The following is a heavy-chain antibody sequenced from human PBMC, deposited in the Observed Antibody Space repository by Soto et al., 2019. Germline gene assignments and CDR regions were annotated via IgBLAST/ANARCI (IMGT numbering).Heavy chain of an antibody. D-gene: IGHD4-17*01. V-gene: IGHV3-30-3*01. Sequence: GSLRLSCAASGFTFSRYAMHWVRQAPGKGLEWVAVISYDGSNKYYADSVKGRFTISRDSSKNTLYVQMNSLRAEDTAVYYCARADYGGDYFDYWGQGTLVTVSS. CDR3: ARADYGGDYFDY. CDR1: GFTFSRYA. CDR2: ISYDGSNK. J-gene: IGHJ4*02.